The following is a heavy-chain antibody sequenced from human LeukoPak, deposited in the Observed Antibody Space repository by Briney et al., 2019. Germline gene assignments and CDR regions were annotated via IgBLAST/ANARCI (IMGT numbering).Heavy chain of an antibody. J-gene: IGHJ4*02. CDR3: AGETDAFDY. CDR2: LNPSDGDT. Sequence: SVKVSCKASGHTFTSNFVHWVRQAPGQGLEWMAVLNPSDGDTTYAQKFRGRITMTRDTSTGTVYMELSSLRSEDTAVYYCAGETDAFDYWGQGTLVTVSS. CDR1: GHTFTSNF. V-gene: IGHV1-46*03.